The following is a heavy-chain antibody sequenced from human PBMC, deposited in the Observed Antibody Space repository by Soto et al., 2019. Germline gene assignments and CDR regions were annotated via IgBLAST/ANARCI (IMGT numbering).Heavy chain of an antibody. J-gene: IGHJ6*03. V-gene: IGHV3-48*01. Sequence: EVQLVESGGGLVQPGGSLRLSCATSGFILSDCAMNWVREAPGKGLEWVSYISSRRSVIDYADSVKGRCTVSRDNARNSLYIQMSSLRAEDTAVYYCARDLSWGSNWYYYMDVWGKGTTVTVSS. D-gene: IGHD7-27*01. CDR2: ISSRRSVI. CDR1: GFILSDCA. CDR3: ARDLSWGSNWYYYMDV.